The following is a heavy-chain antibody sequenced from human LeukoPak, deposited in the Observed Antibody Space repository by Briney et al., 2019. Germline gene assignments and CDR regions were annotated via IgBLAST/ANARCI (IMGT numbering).Heavy chain of an antibody. D-gene: IGHD2-15*01. CDR3: ARGGRYCSGGSCYVDY. Sequence: PGGSLRLSCAASGFTFSSYEMNWVRQAPGKGLEWVSYISSSGSTIYYADSVKGRFTISRDNAKNSLYLPMNSLRAEDTAVYYCARGGRYCSGGSCYVDYWGQGTLVTVSS. CDR2: ISSSGSTI. J-gene: IGHJ4*02. CDR1: GFTFSSYE. V-gene: IGHV3-48*03.